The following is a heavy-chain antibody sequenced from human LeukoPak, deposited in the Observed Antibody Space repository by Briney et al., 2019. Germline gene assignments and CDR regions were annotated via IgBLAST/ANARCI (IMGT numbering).Heavy chain of an antibody. D-gene: IGHD3-10*01. CDR2: IYYSGST. CDR3: ARDRGGAFDI. J-gene: IGHJ3*02. CDR1: GGSISSYY. V-gene: IGHV4-59*01. Sequence: PSETLSLTCTVSGGSISSYYWSWIRQPPGKGLECIGYIYYSGSTNYNPSLKSRVTISVDTSKNQFSLKLSSVAAADTAVYYCARDRGGAFDIWGQGTMVTVSS.